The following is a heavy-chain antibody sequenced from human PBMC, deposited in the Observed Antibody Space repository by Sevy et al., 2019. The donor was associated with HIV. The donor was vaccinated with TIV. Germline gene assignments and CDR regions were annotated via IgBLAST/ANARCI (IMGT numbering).Heavy chain of an antibody. D-gene: IGHD1-26*01. CDR1: GFTFSIYD. J-gene: IGHJ4*02. Sequence: GGSLRLSCAASGFTFSIYDMHWVRQATGKGLEWVSVINTVGETYYPGSVKGRFTISRENAKNSLYLLMNSLRAGDTAVYYCARGALSGSYGRPLDYWGQGTLVTVSS. CDR3: ARGALSGSYGRPLDY. V-gene: IGHV3-13*01. CDR2: INTVGET.